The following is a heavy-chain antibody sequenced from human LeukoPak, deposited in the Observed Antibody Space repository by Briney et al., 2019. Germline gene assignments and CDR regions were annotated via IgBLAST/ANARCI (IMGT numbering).Heavy chain of an antibody. Sequence: SETLSLTCTVSGGSISSYYWSWVRHPAGKGLELIGRIYTSGSTNYNPSLKSRVTMSVDTSKNQFSLKLSSVTAADTAVYYCAREGSGWYRSYFYYYMDVWGKGTTVTVSS. V-gene: IGHV4-4*07. CDR3: AREGSGWYRSYFYYYMDV. D-gene: IGHD6-19*01. CDR2: IYTSGST. CDR1: GGSISSYY. J-gene: IGHJ6*03.